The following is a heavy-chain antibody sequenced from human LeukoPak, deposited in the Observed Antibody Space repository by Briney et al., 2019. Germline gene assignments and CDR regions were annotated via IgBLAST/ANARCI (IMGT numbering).Heavy chain of an antibody. J-gene: IGHJ4*02. D-gene: IGHD2-15*01. V-gene: IGHV3-7*03. CDR3: ARDRGSSCHDY. CDR1: GFTFSSYW. Sequence: GGSLRLSCAASGFTFSSYWMSWVRQAPGKGLEWVANIKQDGSEKYYVDSVKGRFTISRDNVKNSLYLQMNSLRAEDTAVYYCARDRGSSCHDYWGQGTLVTVSS. CDR2: IKQDGSEK.